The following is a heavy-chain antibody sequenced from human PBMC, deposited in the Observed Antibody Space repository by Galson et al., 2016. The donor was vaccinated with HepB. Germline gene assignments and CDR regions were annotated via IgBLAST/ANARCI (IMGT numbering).Heavy chain of an antibody. J-gene: IGHJ6*02. CDR2: IKQDESEK. D-gene: IGHD2-15*01. Sequence: SLRLSCAASRFIFMSYWMSWVRQAPGKGLEWVANIKQDESEKYYVDSVKGRFPISRDNAKNSLYLQMNSLRAEDTAVYYCARVRRVVGDPRNPEYGMDVWGQGTTVIVSS. CDR3: ARVRRVVGDPRNPEYGMDV. CDR1: RFIFMSYW. V-gene: IGHV3-7*01.